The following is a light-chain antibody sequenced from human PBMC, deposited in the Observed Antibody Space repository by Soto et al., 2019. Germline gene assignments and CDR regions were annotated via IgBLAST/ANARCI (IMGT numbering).Light chain of an antibody. Sequence: DIQMTQSPSSLSASVGDRVTITCRASLPITTYLNWFQQKPGKAPKLLIYGASTLQTGVPSRFNGGGSGTDFTLTISRLEPEDFVVYYCQQYSSLPHTFGQGTKLEVK. CDR3: QQYSSLPHT. CDR1: LPITTY. CDR2: GAS. V-gene: IGKV1-39*01. J-gene: IGKJ2*01.